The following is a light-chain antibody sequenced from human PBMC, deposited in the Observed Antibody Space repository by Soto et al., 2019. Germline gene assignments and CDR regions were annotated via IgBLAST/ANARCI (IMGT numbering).Light chain of an antibody. J-gene: IGLJ1*01. V-gene: IGLV1-47*01. CDR1: SSNIGSNY. Sequence: VLTQPPSASGTPGQRVTISCCGSSSNIGSNYVYWYQQLPGTAPKLLIYRNNQRPSGVPDRFSGSKSGTSASLAISGLRSEDEADYYCAAWDDSLKVFGTGTKVTVL. CDR3: AAWDDSLKV. CDR2: RNN.